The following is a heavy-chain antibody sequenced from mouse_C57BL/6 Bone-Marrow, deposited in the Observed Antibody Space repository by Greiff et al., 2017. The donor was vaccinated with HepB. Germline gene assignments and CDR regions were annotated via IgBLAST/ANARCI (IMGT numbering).Heavy chain of an antibody. Sequence: VQLQQPGAELVKPGASVKMSCKASGYTFTSYWITWVKQRPGQGLEWIGDIYPGSGSTNYNEKFKSKATLTVDTSSSTAYMQLSSLTSEDSAVYYCARSLGRWWYFDVWGTGTTVTVSS. CDR1: GYTFTSYW. CDR2: IYPGSGST. CDR3: ARSLGRWWYFDV. V-gene: IGHV1-55*01. J-gene: IGHJ1*03. D-gene: IGHD4-1*01.